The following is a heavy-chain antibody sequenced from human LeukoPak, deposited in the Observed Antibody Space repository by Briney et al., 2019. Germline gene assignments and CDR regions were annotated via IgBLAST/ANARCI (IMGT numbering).Heavy chain of an antibody. D-gene: IGHD3-10*01. CDR1: GYTFTSYD. CDR3: ARRSGGAYYYYMDV. J-gene: IGHJ6*03. V-gene: IGHV1-8*03. Sequence: GASVKVSCKASGYTFTSYDINWVRQATGQGLEWMGWMNPNSGNTGYAQKFQGRVTITRNTSISIAYMELSSLRSEDTAVYYCARRSGGAYYYYMDVWGKGTTVTVSS. CDR2: MNPNSGNT.